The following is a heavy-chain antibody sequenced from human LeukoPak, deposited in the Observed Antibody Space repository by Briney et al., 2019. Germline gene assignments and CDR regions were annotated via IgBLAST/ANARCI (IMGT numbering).Heavy chain of an antibody. CDR3: ARDLAPVVVVAATTYYYYYMDV. J-gene: IGHJ6*03. V-gene: IGHV1-2*02. CDR2: INPNSGGT. D-gene: IGHD2-15*01. Sequence: ASVKVSCKASGYTFTGYYMRWVRQAPGQGREGMGWINPNSGGTNYAQKFQGRVTMTRDTSISTAYMELSRLRSDDTAVYYCARDLAPVVVVAATTYYYYYMDVWGKGTTVTVSS. CDR1: GYTFTGYY.